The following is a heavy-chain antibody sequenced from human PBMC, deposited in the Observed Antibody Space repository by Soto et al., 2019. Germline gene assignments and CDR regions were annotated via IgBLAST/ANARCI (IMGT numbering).Heavy chain of an antibody. Sequence: GESLKISCNGSGYSFTSDWISWVRQMPGKGLEWMGRIDPSDSYTNYSPSFQGHVTISADKSISTAYLQWSSLKASDTAMYYCARPVLYYQYDAFDIWGQGTMVTVSS. CDR1: GYSFTSDW. V-gene: IGHV5-10-1*01. CDR3: ARPVLYYQYDAFDI. J-gene: IGHJ3*02. D-gene: IGHD2-2*01. CDR2: IDPSDSYT.